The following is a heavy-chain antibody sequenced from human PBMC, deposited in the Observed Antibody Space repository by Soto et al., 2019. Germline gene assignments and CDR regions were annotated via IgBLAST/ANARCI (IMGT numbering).Heavy chain of an antibody. CDR3: ARDGAAYSNYDNWFDP. CDR1: GFTFSSYG. Sequence: GGSLRLSCAASGFTFSSYGMHWVRQAPGKGLEWVAVIWYDGSNKYYADSVKGRFTISRDNSKNTLYLQMNSLRAEDTAVYYCARDGAAYSNYDNWFDPWGQGTLVTVSS. CDR2: IWYDGSNK. J-gene: IGHJ5*02. V-gene: IGHV3-33*01. D-gene: IGHD4-4*01.